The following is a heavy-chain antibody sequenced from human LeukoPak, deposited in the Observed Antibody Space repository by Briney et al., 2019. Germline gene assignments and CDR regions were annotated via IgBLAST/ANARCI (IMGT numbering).Heavy chain of an antibody. CDR2: IYYSGTT. CDR3: ARLPTYGATFDY. D-gene: IGHD4-17*01. J-gene: IGHJ4*02. Sequence: PSQTLTLTCTVSGGSISSGGNYWSWIRQHPGRGLEWIGNIYYSGTTYYNPSLKSRVTISVDTSKNQFSLKLSSVTAADTAVYYCARLPTYGATFDYWGQGTLVTVSS. V-gene: IGHV4-31*03. CDR1: GGSISSGGNY.